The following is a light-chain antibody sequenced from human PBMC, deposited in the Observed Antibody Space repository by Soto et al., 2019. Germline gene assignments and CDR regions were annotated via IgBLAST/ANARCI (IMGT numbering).Light chain of an antibody. Sequence: EIVLTQSPDTLALSPGEGATLSCRASQSVSSSYLAWYQQKPGQAPRLLIYGASGRATGIPDRFSGSGSGTDFTLTISRLEPEDFAVYYCQYYDTFRTFGQGTKVDIK. CDR2: GAS. J-gene: IGKJ1*01. CDR1: QSVSSSY. V-gene: IGKV3-20*01. CDR3: QYYDTFRT.